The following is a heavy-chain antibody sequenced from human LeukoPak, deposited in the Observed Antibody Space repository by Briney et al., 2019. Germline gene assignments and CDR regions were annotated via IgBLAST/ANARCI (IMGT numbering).Heavy chain of an antibody. CDR2: ISWNSVDV. Sequence: GRSLRLSCVLSGGTFDDYAMHWVRQSPGRGLEWVSGISWNSVDVVYTASVRGRFSTSRDNAKNSSYLQMNNLRPEDTALYYCATGNDILTSFYEWGLGTLVTVSS. D-gene: IGHD3-9*01. V-gene: IGHV3-9*01. J-gene: IGHJ4*02. CDR3: ATGNDILTSFYE. CDR1: GGTFDDYA.